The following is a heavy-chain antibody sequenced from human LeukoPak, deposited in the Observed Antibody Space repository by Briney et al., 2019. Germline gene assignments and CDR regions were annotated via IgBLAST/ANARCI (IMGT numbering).Heavy chain of an antibody. Sequence: SETLSLTCAVYNGFDSYYFMLVRQPPGKGLEWIGETTYKRSANYNSSLMSRATISIDVSQRQFSLKLTSVAAADTATYYCAVYGGDWQFLSWGQGTPVTVS. CDR1: NGFDSYYF. V-gene: IGHV4-34*01. D-gene: IGHD2-21*02. J-gene: IGHJ5*02. CDR2: TTYKRSA. CDR3: AVYGGDWQFLS.